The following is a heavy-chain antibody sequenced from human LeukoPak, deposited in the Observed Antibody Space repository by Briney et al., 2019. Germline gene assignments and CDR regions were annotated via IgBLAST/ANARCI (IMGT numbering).Heavy chain of an antibody. Sequence: PSETLSLTCTVSDGSISSYYWSWIRQPPGKGLEWIGYIYYSGSTNYNPSLKSRVTISVDTSKNQFSLKLSSVTAADTAVYYCARAPGYCSSTSCSNNRFDPWGQGTLVTVSS. CDR2: IYYSGST. CDR1: DGSISSYY. V-gene: IGHV4-59*12. D-gene: IGHD2-2*01. J-gene: IGHJ5*02. CDR3: ARAPGYCSSTSCSNNRFDP.